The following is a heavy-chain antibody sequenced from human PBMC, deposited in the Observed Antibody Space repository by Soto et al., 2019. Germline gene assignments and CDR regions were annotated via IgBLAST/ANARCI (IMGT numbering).Heavy chain of an antibody. D-gene: IGHD3-3*01. CDR1: GFTFSSYW. CDR2: IKQDGSEK. Sequence: SLRLSCAASGFTFSSYWMSWVRQAPGKGLEWVANIKQDGSEKYYVDSVKGRFTISRDNAKNSLYLQMNSLRAEGTAVYYCARDRAGYDFWSGYSSYYYYGMDVWGQGTTVTVSS. V-gene: IGHV3-7*01. CDR3: ARDRAGYDFWSGYSSYYYYGMDV. J-gene: IGHJ6*02.